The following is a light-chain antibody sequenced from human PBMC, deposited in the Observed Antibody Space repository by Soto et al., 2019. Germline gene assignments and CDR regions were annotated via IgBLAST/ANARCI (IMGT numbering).Light chain of an antibody. V-gene: IGKV3-20*01. CDR3: QHYDSLPIT. CDR2: GAS. J-gene: IGKJ5*01. Sequence: EIVLTQSPGTLSLSPGERATLSCRASQSVSSSYLAWYQQKPGQPPRLLIYGASSRATGIPDRFSGSGSGTDFTLTITRLETEDSAAFYCQHYDSLPITFGQGTRLEIK. CDR1: QSVSSSY.